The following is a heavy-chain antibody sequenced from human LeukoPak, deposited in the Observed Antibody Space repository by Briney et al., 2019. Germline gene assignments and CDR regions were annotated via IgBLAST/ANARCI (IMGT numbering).Heavy chain of an antibody. V-gene: IGHV4-34*01. D-gene: IGHD2-2*01. CDR2: INHSGST. J-gene: IGHJ6*02. Sequence: SETLSLTCAVYGGSFSGYYWSWTRQPPGKGLEWIGEINHSGSTNYNPSLKSRVTISVDTSKNQFSLKLSSVTAADTAVYYCARFADRGYCSSTSCPPLGMDVWGQGTTVTVSS. CDR3: ARFADRGYCSSTSCPPLGMDV. CDR1: GGSFSGYY.